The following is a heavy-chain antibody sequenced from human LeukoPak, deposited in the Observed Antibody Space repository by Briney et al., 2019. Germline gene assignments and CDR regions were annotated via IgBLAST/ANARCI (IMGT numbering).Heavy chain of an antibody. D-gene: IGHD4-23*01. J-gene: IGHJ4*02. CDR2: ISGSGGST. CDR3: ATSRYGGKGYYFDY. V-gene: IGHV3-23*01. Sequence: GGSLRLSCAASGFTFSSYAMSWVRQAPGKGLEWVPAISGSGGSTYYADSVKGRFTISRDNSKNTLYLQMNSLRAEDTAVYYCATSRYGGKGYYFDYWGQGTLVTVSS. CDR1: GFTFSSYA.